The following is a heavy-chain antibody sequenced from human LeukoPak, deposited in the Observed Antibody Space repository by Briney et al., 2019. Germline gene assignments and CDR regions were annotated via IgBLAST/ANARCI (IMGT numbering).Heavy chain of an antibody. CDR2: INPNSGDT. V-gene: IGHV1-2*02. CDR3: ARLHSSGWYGDNWFDP. D-gene: IGHD6-19*01. CDR1: GYTFTGYY. Sequence: ASVKVSCKASGYTFTGYYMHWVRQAPGQGLEWMGWINPNSGDTNYAQKFQGRVTMTRDTSISTAYMELSRLRSDDTAVYYCARLHSSGWYGDNWFDPWGQGTLVTVSS. J-gene: IGHJ5*02.